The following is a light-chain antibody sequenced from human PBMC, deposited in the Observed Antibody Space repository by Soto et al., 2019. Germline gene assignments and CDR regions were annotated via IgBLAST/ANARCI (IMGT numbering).Light chain of an antibody. Sequence: QSALTQPASVSGSPGQSITISCTGTSSDDGGYNYVSWYQQQPGEAPKFMIYDVTNRPSGVSNRFSGSKSGNTASLTISGLQAEDEADYYCCSYTTSNTRQIVFGTGTKLTVL. V-gene: IGLV2-14*01. CDR2: DVT. CDR1: SSDDGGYNY. J-gene: IGLJ1*01. CDR3: CSYTTSNTRQIV.